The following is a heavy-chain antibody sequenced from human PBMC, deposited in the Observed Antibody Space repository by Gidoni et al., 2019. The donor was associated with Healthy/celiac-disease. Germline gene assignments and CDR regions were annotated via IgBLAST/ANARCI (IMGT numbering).Heavy chain of an antibody. D-gene: IGHD2-2*01. V-gene: IGHV2-70*15. CDR2: IDWDDDK. Sequence: QVTLRESGPALVKPTQTLTLTCTFSGFSLSTSGMCVSWIRQPPGKALEWLARIDWDDDKYYSTSLKTRLTISKDTSKNQVVLTMTNMDPVDTATYYCARMVTGIGVVPAAMDGTGWFDPWGQGTLVTVSS. CDR1: GFSLSTSGMC. CDR3: ARMVTGIGVVPAAMDGTGWFDP. J-gene: IGHJ5*02.